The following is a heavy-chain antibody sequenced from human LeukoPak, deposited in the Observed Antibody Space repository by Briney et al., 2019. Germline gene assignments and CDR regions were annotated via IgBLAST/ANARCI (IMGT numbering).Heavy chain of an antibody. J-gene: IGHJ4*02. V-gene: IGHV3-30-3*01. D-gene: IGHD3-10*01. Sequence: PGRSLRLSCAASGFTFSNYAMHCVRQAPGRGLKWVAIISHDGTNRYNADSVKGRFTISRDNSKNTLYLQMNSLRTEDTAVYYCARECCGEWYYFNSWGQGTPVTVSS. CDR1: GFTFSNYA. CDR3: ARECCGEWYYFNS. CDR2: ISHDGTNR.